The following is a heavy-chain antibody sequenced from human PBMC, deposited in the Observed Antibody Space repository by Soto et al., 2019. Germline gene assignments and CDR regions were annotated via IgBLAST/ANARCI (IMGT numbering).Heavy chain of an antibody. CDR3: ARESVAVAGTPSYHFDY. CDR1: GGSINSGGYY. V-gene: IGHV4-31*03. Sequence: QVQLQESGPGLVKPSQTLSLTCTVSGGSINSGGYYWSWIRQHPGKGLEWIGYIYYSGTTYYNPSLKSRVTIPAVTSKNQFSLKLSSVTAADTAVYYCARESVAVAGTPSYHFDYWGQGTLVTVSS. J-gene: IGHJ4*02. CDR2: IYYSGTT. D-gene: IGHD6-19*01.